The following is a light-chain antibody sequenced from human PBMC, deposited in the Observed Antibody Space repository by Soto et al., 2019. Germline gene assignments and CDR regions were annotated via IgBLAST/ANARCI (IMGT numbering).Light chain of an antibody. CDR1: QGISNY. J-gene: IGKJ1*01. Sequence: DIQMTQSPSSLSASVGDRVTITCRASQGISNYLAWYQQKPGQVPNLLIYAASTLQSGVPSRFSGSGSGTDFTLTISGLQPEDVATYYCQKYNSAPWTFGHGTKVEIK. V-gene: IGKV1-27*01. CDR2: AAS. CDR3: QKYNSAPWT.